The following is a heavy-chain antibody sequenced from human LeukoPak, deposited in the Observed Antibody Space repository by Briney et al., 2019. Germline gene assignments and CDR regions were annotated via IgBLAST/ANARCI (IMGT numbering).Heavy chain of an antibody. J-gene: IGHJ4*02. CDR3: ARALPSGYYDF. V-gene: IGHV1-2*06. Sequence: ASVKVSCKASGNTFTGFYMHWVRQAPGQGLEWMGRINPNSGGTNYAQNFQGRVTMTRDTSISTAYMELSSLRSDDTAAYYCARALPSGYYDFWGQGTLVSVSS. D-gene: IGHD3-22*01. CDR1: GNTFTGFY. CDR2: INPNSGGT.